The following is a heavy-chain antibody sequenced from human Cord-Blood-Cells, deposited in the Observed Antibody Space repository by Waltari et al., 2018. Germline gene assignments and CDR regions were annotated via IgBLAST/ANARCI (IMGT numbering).Heavy chain of an antibody. CDR2: NT. D-gene: IGHD6-13*01. Sequence: NTYYNPSLKSRVTISVDTSKNQFSLKLSSVTAADTAVYYCASSGVAAAGKYYFDYWGQGTLVTVSS. V-gene: IGHV4-34*01. J-gene: IGHJ4*02. CDR3: ASSGVAAAGKYYFDY.